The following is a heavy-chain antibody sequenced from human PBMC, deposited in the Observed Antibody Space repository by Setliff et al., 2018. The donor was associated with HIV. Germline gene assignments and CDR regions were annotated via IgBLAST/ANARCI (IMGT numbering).Heavy chain of an antibody. J-gene: IGHJ3*02. CDR2: ISNYNGNT. Sequence: KVSCKTSDYTFTNYGIYWVRQAPGQGLEWMGWISNYNGNTNYAQKFHGRVTMTTDTSTRTAYMEMRGLTYDDTAVYYCARASGGNSVENGFDIWGQGTMVTVSS. CDR1: DYTFTNYG. V-gene: IGHV1-18*01. CDR3: ARASGGNSVENGFDI. D-gene: IGHD1-26*01.